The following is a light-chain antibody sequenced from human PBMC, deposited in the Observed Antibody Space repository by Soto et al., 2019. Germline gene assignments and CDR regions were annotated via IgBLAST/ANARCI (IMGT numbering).Light chain of an antibody. CDR2: DAS. V-gene: IGKV1-5*01. J-gene: IGKJ5*01. Sequence: DIHLTQTPATLSASLGDEVTITCRASQTISRWLAWYQQKPGRAPKLLIYDASTLESGVPSRFSGSGSETEFTLTISRLQPDDFATYFCHSRAFGQGTRLEIK. CDR3: HSRA. CDR1: QTISRW.